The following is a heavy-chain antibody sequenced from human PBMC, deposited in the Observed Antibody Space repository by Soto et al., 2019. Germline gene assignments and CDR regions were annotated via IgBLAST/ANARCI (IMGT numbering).Heavy chain of an antibody. D-gene: IGHD3-10*01. V-gene: IGHV3-9*01. CDR2: ISWNSGSI. CDR1: GFTFDDYA. J-gene: IGHJ6*02. Sequence: GGSLRLSCAASGFTFDDYAMHWVRQAPGKGLEWVSGISWNSGSIGYADSVKGRFTISRDNAKNSLYLQMNSLRAEDTALYYCAKERGFGVYYYGMDVWGQGTTVTVSS. CDR3: AKERGFGVYYYGMDV.